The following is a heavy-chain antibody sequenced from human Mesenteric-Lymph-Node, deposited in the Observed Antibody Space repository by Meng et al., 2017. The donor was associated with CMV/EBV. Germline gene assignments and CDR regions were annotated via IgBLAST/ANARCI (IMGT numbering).Heavy chain of an antibody. V-gene: IGHV3-66*02. CDR2: IHSGGST. D-gene: IGHD3-9*01. J-gene: IGHJ3*02. CDR1: GFTVSTNY. Sequence: GESLKISCAASGFTVSTNYMSWVRQAPGKGLEWVSVIHSGGSTNYADSVRGRFTISRGNSKNTPYLQMNSLRSEDTAVYYCARDNPDVLTDQDALDIWGQGTMVTVSS. CDR3: ARDNPDVLTDQDALDI.